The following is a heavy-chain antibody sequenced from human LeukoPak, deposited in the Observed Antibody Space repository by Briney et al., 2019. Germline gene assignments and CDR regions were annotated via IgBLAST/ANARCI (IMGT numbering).Heavy chain of an antibody. V-gene: IGHV3-11*06. J-gene: IGHJ4*02. D-gene: IGHD2-15*01. CDR1: GFTFSDYY. CDR2: ISSSSIYT. CDR3: ARDPHDCSGGSCYAQYYFDY. Sequence: GGSLRLSCAASGFTFSDYYMSWIRQAPGKGLEWVSYISSSSIYTNYADSAKGRFTISRDNAKNSLYLQMNSLRAEDTAVYYCARDPHDCSGGSCYAQYYFDYWGQGTLVTVSS.